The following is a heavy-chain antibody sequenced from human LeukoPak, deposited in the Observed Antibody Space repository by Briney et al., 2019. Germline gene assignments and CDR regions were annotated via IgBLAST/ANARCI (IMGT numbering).Heavy chain of an antibody. Sequence: GGSLRLSCAASGFTFSSYAMSWVRKAPGKGLEWVSAISAGGGSPYYADSVKGRFSISRNNSKNTLYLQMNSLRAEDTAVYYCAKDGGIAEAGGWFDPWGQGTLVTVSS. CDR1: GFTFSSYA. CDR2: ISAGGGSP. CDR3: AKDGGIAEAGGWFDP. D-gene: IGHD6-13*01. J-gene: IGHJ5*02. V-gene: IGHV3-23*01.